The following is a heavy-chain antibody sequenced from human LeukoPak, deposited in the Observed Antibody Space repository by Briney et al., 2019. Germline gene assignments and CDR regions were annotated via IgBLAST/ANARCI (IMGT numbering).Heavy chain of an antibody. CDR3: AKGLDWYCSGGSCYNIDY. CDR1: GFTFSSYG. D-gene: IGHD2-15*01. V-gene: IGHV3-33*06. J-gene: IGHJ4*02. CDR2: IWYDGSNK. Sequence: GRSLRLSCAASGFTFSSYGMHWVRQPPGKALEGVAVIWYDGSNKYYADSAKGRFTISRDNSKNTLYLQMNSLRAEDTAVYYCAKGLDWYCSGGSCYNIDYWGQGTLVTVSS.